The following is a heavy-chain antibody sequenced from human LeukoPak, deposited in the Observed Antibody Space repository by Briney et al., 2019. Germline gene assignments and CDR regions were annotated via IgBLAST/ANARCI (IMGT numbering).Heavy chain of an antibody. D-gene: IGHD2-21*02. Sequence: PSETLSLTCAVYGGSFSGYYWSWIRQPPGKGLEWIGEINHSGSTNYNPSLKSRVTISVDTSKNQFSLKLSSVTAADTAVYYCARLIGSDRSFDYWGQGTLVTVSS. CDR3: ARLIGSDRSFDY. CDR2: INHSGST. J-gene: IGHJ4*02. V-gene: IGHV4-34*01. CDR1: GGSFSGYY.